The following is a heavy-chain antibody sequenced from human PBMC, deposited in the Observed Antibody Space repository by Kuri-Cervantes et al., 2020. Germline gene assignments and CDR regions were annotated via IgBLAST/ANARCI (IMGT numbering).Heavy chain of an antibody. Sequence: SETLSLTCAVYGGPFSGYYWTWVRQPPGKGLEWIGEMNHSGSTNYNPSLKSRVTISVDTSKNQFSLKLSSVTAADTAVYYCARGRWFLDYWGQGTLVTVSS. J-gene: IGHJ4*02. V-gene: IGHV4-34*01. CDR2: MNHSGST. CDR3: ARGRWFLDY. CDR1: GGPFSGYY. D-gene: IGHD2-15*01.